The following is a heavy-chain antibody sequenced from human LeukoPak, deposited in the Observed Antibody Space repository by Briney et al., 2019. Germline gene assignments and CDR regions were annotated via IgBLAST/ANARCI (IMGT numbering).Heavy chain of an antibody. D-gene: IGHD2-15*01. CDR1: GFTFNNYA. CDR2: INGGNGNT. J-gene: IGHJ4*02. Sequence: ASVKVSCKASGFTFNNYAIHWVRQAPGQGLEWMGWINGGNGNTKFSQKFQGRVTITGDTSATTAYMELSSLRSEDTAIYYCGGGVVGPRIDYWGLGTLVTVSS. CDR3: GGGVVGPRIDY. V-gene: IGHV1-3*01.